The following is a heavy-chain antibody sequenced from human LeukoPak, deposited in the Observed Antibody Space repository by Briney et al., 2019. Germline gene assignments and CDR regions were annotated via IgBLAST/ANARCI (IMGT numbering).Heavy chain of an antibody. CDR2: IYYSGST. Sequence: SETLSLTCTVSGGSISSYYWSWIRQPPGKGLEWIGYIYYSGSTNYNPSLKSRVTISVDTSKNQFSLKLSSVTAADTAVYYCARVPREQLAIDYWGQGTLVTVSS. CDR3: ARVPREQLAIDY. J-gene: IGHJ4*02. CDR1: GGSISSYY. V-gene: IGHV4-59*01. D-gene: IGHD6-13*01.